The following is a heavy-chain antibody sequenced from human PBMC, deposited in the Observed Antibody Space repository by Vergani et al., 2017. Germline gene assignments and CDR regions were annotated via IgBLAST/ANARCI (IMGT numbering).Heavy chain of an antibody. CDR2: IYTSGST. CDR1: GGSISSGSYY. CDR3: ASIAVAGSAYFDL. V-gene: IGHV4-61*02. J-gene: IGHJ2*01. D-gene: IGHD6-19*01. Sequence: QVQLQESGPGLVKPSQTLSLTCTVSGGSISSGSYYWSWIRQPAGKGLEWIGRIYTSGSTNYNPSLKSRVTISVDTSKNQFSLKLSSVTAADTAVYYCASIAVAGSAYFDLWGRGTLVTVSS.